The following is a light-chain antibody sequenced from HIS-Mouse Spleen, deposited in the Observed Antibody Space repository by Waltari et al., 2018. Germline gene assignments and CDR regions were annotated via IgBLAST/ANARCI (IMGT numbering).Light chain of an antibody. CDR1: SSNIGSHY. J-gene: IGLJ3*02. CDR3: AAWDDSLSGPV. V-gene: IGLV1-47*01. Sequence: QSVLTQPPSASGTPGQRVTISCSGSSSNIGSHYVYWYQQLPGTAPNPLIYRNNQRPSGVPDRFSGSKSGTSASLAISGLRSEDEADYYCAAWDDSLSGPVFGGGTKLTVL. CDR2: RNN.